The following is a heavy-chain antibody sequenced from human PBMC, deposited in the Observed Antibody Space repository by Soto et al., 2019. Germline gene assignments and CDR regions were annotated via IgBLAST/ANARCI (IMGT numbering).Heavy chain of an antibody. J-gene: IGHJ3*01. CDR3: ARSAGEYYTD. CDR2: INTDGSST. CDR1: GFSFSSYW. V-gene: IGHV3-74*01. D-gene: IGHD2-8*02. Sequence: EVPLVESGGGLVQPGGSLRLSCADSGFSFSSYWMHWLRQGPEKGLVWVSRINTDGSSTNYADSVKGRFTISRDNAKSTMYQQMNSRRAEDTAVYYCARSAGEYYTDWGQGTVVTVSS.